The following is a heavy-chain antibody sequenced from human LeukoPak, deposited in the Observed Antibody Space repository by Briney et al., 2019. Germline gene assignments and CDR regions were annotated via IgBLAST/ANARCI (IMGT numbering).Heavy chain of an antibody. CDR3: VSTTRSYFQDY. CDR1: EFSVGSNY. Sequence: PGGSLRLSCAASEFSVGSNYMTWVRQAPGKGLEWVANINQDGSDKQYVDSMKGRFTISRDNAKNSLFLQMDGLRVEDTAVYYCVSTTRSYFQDYWGQGTLVTVSS. D-gene: IGHD2/OR15-2a*01. CDR2: INQDGSDK. V-gene: IGHV3-7*01. J-gene: IGHJ4*02.